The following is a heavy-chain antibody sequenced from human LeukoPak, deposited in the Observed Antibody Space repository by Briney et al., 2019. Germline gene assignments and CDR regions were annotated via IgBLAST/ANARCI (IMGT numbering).Heavy chain of an antibody. CDR3: VKDSSPGYSSTPSYFDY. J-gene: IGHJ4*02. V-gene: IGHV3-33*06. D-gene: IGHD5-18*01. Sequence: GRSLRLTCAASGFPFSLHGMHWVRQAPGKGLEWVAMIYYDGNTKRYSDSVKGRLTTSRDNSKSTVYLQMNSLRVEDTAVYYCVKDSSPGYSSTPSYFDYWGQGNLVTVSS. CDR1: GFPFSLHG. CDR2: IYYDGNTK.